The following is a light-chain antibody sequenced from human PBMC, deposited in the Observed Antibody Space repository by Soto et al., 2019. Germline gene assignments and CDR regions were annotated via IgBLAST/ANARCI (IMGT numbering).Light chain of an antibody. CDR2: AAS. CDR1: QSVSSSY. V-gene: IGKV3-20*01. J-gene: IGKJ5*01. Sequence: EIVLTQSPGTLSSSAGERATLSCSASQSVSSSYLAWYQQKPGQAPRLLIYAASIKATGIPDRFSGSGSGTDFTLTISRLEPEDFAVYYCQQYGSPITFGQGTRLEIK. CDR3: QQYGSPIT.